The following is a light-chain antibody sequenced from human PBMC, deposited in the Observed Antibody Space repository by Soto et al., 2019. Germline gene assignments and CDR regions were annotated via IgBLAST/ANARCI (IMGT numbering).Light chain of an antibody. V-gene: IGKV1-9*01. Sequence: IQLTQSPSSLSASVGDRVTITCRASQGISSYLAWYQQKPGKAPKLLLYAASTLQSGGPSRFSGSGSGTAVTLTISSLQPEDCATYYCQQLNSYTPLFTFGPGTKVDIK. J-gene: IGKJ3*01. CDR3: QQLNSYTPLFT. CDR2: AAS. CDR1: QGISSY.